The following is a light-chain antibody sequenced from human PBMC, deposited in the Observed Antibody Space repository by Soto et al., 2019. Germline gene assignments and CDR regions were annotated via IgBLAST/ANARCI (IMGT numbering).Light chain of an antibody. Sequence: QSVLTQPPSASGTPGQRVTISCSGSSSNIGSNTVNWYQQLPGTAPKLLICSNNQRPSGVPDRFSGSKSGTSASLAISGLQSEDEADYYCAALDDSLNGYVFGTGTKVTVL. V-gene: IGLV1-44*01. CDR1: SSNIGSNT. J-gene: IGLJ1*01. CDR2: SNN. CDR3: AALDDSLNGYV.